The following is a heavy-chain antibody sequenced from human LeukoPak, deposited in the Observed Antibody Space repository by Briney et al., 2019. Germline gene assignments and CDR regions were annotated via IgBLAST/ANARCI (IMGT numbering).Heavy chain of an antibody. D-gene: IGHD1/OR15-1a*01. CDR1: GFTFSSYE. CDR2: VYYNGIT. J-gene: IGHJ4*02. V-gene: IGHV4-59*01. Sequence: GSLRLSCAASGFTFSSYEVNWVRQPPGKGLEWIGYVYYNGITNYNPSLKSRVSISLETSKNQFSLRLNSVTAAETAVYYCASQLGGTTFHWGQGTLVTVSS. CDR3: ASQLGGTTFH.